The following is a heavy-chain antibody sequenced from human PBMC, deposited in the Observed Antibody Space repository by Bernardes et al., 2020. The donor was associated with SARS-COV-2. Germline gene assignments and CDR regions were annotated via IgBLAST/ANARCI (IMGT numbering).Heavy chain of an antibody. J-gene: IGHJ6*02. Sequence: ASVKVSCKASGYTSTSYGISWVRQAPGQGLEWMGWISAYNGNKNYVQKFQGRVTMTTDTSTSTAYMELRSLRSHDTAVYYCARGPWEYRSSSSYYYGMDVWGQGTTVTVSS. CDR1: GYTSTSYG. V-gene: IGHV1-18*01. CDR3: ARGPWEYRSSSSYYYGMDV. CDR2: ISAYNGNK. D-gene: IGHD6-6*01.